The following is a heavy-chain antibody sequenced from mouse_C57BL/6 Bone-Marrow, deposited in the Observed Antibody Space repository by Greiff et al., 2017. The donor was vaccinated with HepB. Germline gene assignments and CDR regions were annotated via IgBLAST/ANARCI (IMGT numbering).Heavy chain of an antibody. Sequence: EVQGVESGGGLVKPGGSLKLSCAASGFTFSSYTMSWVRQTPEKRLEWVATISGGGGNTYYPDCVKGRFTISRDNAKNTLYLQMSSLRSEDTALYYCARQGTTVVDWYFDVWGTGTTVTVSS. D-gene: IGHD1-1*01. CDR3: ARQGTTVVDWYFDV. CDR1: GFTFSSYT. CDR2: ISGGGGNT. J-gene: IGHJ1*03. V-gene: IGHV5-9*01.